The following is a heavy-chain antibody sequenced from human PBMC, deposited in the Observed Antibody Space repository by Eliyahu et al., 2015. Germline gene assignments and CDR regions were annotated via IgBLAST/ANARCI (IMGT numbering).Heavy chain of an antibody. J-gene: IGHJ6*02. CDR2: IWFDGSNK. CDR3: ARAHWVRGVLRGYYYYGMDV. Sequence: QVQLVESGGGVVQPGRSLRLSCSAXGFTFXXXGXPWVRQAPGKGLEWVAVIWFDGSNKYYVDSVKGRFTISRDNSKNTLYLQMNSLRAEDTAVYYCARAHWVRGVLRGYYYYGMDVWGQGTTVTVSS. D-gene: IGHD3-10*01. V-gene: IGHV3-33*01. CDR1: GFTFXXXG.